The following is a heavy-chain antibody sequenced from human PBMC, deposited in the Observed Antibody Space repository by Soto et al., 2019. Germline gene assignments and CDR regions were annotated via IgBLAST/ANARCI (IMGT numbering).Heavy chain of an antibody. J-gene: IGHJ4*02. CDR1: GYTFTSHD. CDR3: ARGPPYGDYVDY. V-gene: IGHV1-8*01. Sequence: GASVKVSCKASGYTFTSHDINWVRQATGQGLEWMGWMNPSSGTTGFARKFQGRVTMTRNTSISTAYMDLSGLTSEDTAVYYCARGPPYGDYVDYWGQGTLVTVSS. D-gene: IGHD4-17*01. CDR2: MNPSSGTT.